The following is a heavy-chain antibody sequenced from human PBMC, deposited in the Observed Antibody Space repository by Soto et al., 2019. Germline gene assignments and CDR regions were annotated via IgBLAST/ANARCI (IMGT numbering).Heavy chain of an antibody. V-gene: IGHV3-21*01. CDR2: ISSSSSFI. D-gene: IGHD1-26*01. CDR3: AGSSADGRDN. Sequence: EVQLVESGGGLVKPGGSLRLSCAASGFSLSDYSMNWIRQAPGKGLEWVASISSSSSFIHYAESMKGRFTISRDNAKNSLYLQMNSLSAEDTAVYYCAGSSADGRDNWGQGTLVTVSS. J-gene: IGHJ4*02. CDR1: GFSLSDYS.